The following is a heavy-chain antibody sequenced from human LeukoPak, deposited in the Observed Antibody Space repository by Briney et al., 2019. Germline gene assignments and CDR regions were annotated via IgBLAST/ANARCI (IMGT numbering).Heavy chain of an antibody. D-gene: IGHD3-3*01. J-gene: IGHJ4*02. Sequence: GESLQISCQGSGYSFTSYWVGWVRQMPGKGLEWMGIIYPGDSDTRYSPSFQGQVTISADKSISTAYLQWSSLKASDTAMYYCARDYDFWSGYDRYFDYWGQGTLVTVSS. CDR2: IYPGDSDT. V-gene: IGHV5-51*01. CDR3: ARDYDFWSGYDRYFDY. CDR1: GYSFTSYW.